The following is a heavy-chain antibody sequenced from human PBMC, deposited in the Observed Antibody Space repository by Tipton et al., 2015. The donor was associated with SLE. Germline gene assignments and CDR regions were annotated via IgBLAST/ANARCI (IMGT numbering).Heavy chain of an antibody. CDR3: ARDLRGPTYWYFDL. J-gene: IGHJ2*01. CDR2: IWYDGSNK. CDR1: GFTFSSYG. Sequence: SLRLSCAASGFTFSSYGMHWVRQAPGKGLEWVAVIWYDGSNKYYADSVKGRFTISRDNSKNTLYLQMNSLRAEDTAVYYCARDLRGPTYWYFDLWGRGTLVTVSS. V-gene: IGHV3-33*08.